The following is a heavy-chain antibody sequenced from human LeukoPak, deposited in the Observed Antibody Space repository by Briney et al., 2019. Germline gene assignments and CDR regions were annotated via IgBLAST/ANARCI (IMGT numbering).Heavy chain of an antibody. V-gene: IGHV4-4*07. J-gene: IGHJ6*02. Sequence: SETLSLTCTVSGGSIISYFWSWIRQPAGKGLEWIWRIYPSGSTNYSPSLKSRVTMSVDTSKNQFSLKLNSVTAADTAVYYCARAAAFYYDSSGYYTSPYYYGMDVWGQGTTVAVSS. D-gene: IGHD3-22*01. CDR2: IYPSGST. CDR3: ARAAAFYYDSSGYYTSPYYYGMDV. CDR1: GGSIISYF.